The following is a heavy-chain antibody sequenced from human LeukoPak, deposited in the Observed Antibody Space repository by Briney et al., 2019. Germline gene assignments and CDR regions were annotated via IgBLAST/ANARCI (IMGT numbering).Heavy chain of an antibody. CDR3: ARKQYYDFWSGVNWFDP. CDR1: GGTFSSYA. J-gene: IGHJ5*02. Sequence: ASVKVSCKASGGTFSSYAISWVRQAPGQGLEWMGRIIPIFGTANYAQKFQGRVTITTDESTSTAYMELSSLRSEDTAVYYCARKQYYDFWSGVNWFDPWGQGTLVTVSS. D-gene: IGHD3-3*01. V-gene: IGHV1-69*05. CDR2: IIPIFGTA.